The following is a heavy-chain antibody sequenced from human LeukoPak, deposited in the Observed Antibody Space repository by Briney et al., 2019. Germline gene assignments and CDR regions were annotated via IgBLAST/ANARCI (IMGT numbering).Heavy chain of an antibody. V-gene: IGHV3-7*01. D-gene: IGHD6-13*01. Sequence: GGSLRLSCAASGFTFSTYWMSWVRQAPGKGLEWVANIKQDGSEKYYVDSVKGQFTISRDNAKNSLYLQMNSLRAEDTAMYYCARDSAGNDYWGQGTLVTVS. CDR2: IKQDGSEK. CDR3: ARDSAGNDY. J-gene: IGHJ4*02. CDR1: GFTFSTYW.